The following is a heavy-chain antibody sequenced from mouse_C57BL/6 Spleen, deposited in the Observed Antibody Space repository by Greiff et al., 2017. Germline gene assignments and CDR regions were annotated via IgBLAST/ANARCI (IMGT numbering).Heavy chain of an antibody. CDR3: TFNCCGSRKAMDY. CDR1: GFNFKDYY. Sequence: VQLQQSGAELVRPGASVKLSCTASGFNFKDYYMHWVQQRPEQSLEWIGRIDPEDGDTEYAAKFQGKATMTADKTSNTAYLQLSSLTSEDTAGYYCTFNCCGSRKAMDYWGQGTSVTVSS. D-gene: IGHD1-1*01. CDR2: IDPEDGDT. V-gene: IGHV14-1*01. J-gene: IGHJ4*01.